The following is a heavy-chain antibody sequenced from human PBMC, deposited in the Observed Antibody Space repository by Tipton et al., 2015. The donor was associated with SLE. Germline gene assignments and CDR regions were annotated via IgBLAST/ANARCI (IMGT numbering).Heavy chain of an antibody. CDR3: ASQSRI. CDR1: GFTFSSYG. J-gene: IGHJ4*02. V-gene: IGHV3-33*03. CDR2: IWYDGSNK. Sequence: SLRLSCAASGFTFSSYGMHWVRQAPGKGLEWVAVIWYDGSNKYYADSVKGRFTISGDNAKNSLYLQMNSLRAEDTAVYYCASQSRIWGQGTLVTVSS.